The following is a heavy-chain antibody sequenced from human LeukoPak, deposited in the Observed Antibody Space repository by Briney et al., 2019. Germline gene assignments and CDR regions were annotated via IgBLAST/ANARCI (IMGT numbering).Heavy chain of an antibody. J-gene: IGHJ4*02. CDR2: IYYSGST. CDR1: GGSISSYY. D-gene: IGHD2-2*01. CDR3: ARCQLLWRGFDY. V-gene: IGHV4-59*08. Sequence: PSETLSLTCTVSGGSISSYYWSWIRQPPGKGLEWIGYIYYSGSTNYNPSLKSRVTISVDTSKNQFSLKLSSVTAADTAVYYCARCQLLWRGFDYWGQGTLVTVSS.